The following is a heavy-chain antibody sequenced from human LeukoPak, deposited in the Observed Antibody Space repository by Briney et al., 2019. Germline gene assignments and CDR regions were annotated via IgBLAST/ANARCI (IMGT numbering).Heavy chain of an antibody. CDR2: ISYDGSSK. J-gene: IGHJ4*02. CDR3: ARGENSKTYPVSGY. D-gene: IGHD2/OR15-2a*01. Sequence: PGKSLRLSCAASGFTFSSYGMHWVRQAPGKGLEWVAVISYDGSSKYYIDSVKGRFTISRDNSKNTLYLQMNSLRAGDTAVYYCARGENSKTYPVSGYWGQGTLVTVSS. CDR1: GFTFSSYG. V-gene: IGHV3-30*03.